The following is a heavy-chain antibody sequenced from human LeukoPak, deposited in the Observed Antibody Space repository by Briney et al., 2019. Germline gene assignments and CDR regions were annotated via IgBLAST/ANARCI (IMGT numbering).Heavy chain of an antibody. CDR1: GGSISSYY. D-gene: IGHD3-16*01. CDR2: IYYSGST. J-gene: IGHJ4*02. CDR3: ARSSSGRLGY. Sequence: PSETLSLTCTVSGGSISSYYWSWIRQPPGKGLEWIGYIYYSGSTNYNPSLKSRVTISVDTSKNQFSLKLSSVTAADTAVYYCARSSSGRLGYWGQGTLVTVSS. V-gene: IGHV4-59*01.